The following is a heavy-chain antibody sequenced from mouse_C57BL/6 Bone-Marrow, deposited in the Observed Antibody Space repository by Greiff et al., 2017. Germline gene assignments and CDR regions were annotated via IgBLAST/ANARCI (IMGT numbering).Heavy chain of an antibody. D-gene: IGHD2-4*01. J-gene: IGHJ4*01. CDR3: ARDGYCDYDDYDAMDY. CDR1: GFTFSDYG. CDR2: ISNLAYSI. Sequence: EVQLQQSGAGLVQPGGSLKLSCAASGFTFSDYGMAWVRQAPRQGPEWVAFISNLAYSIYYADTVTGRFTIARENSTNTLYMEMSRLRSEDTAMYYGARDGYCDYDDYDAMDYWGQGTAVTVSA. V-gene: IGHV5-15*01.